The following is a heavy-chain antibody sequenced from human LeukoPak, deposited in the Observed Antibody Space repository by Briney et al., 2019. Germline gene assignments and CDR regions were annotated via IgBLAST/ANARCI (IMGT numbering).Heavy chain of an antibody. Sequence: LGESLKISCKGSGYSFTSYWISWVRQMPGKGLEWMGRIDPSDSYTNYSPSFQGHVTISADKSISTAYLQWSSLKASDTAMYYCAKLPSDYGAHVDYWGQGTLVTVSS. D-gene: IGHD4-17*01. CDR3: AKLPSDYGAHVDY. V-gene: IGHV5-10-1*01. CDR2: IDPSDSYT. CDR1: GYSFTSYW. J-gene: IGHJ4*02.